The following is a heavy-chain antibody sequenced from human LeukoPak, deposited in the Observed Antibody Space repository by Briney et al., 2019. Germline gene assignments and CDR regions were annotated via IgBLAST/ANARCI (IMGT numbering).Heavy chain of an antibody. J-gene: IGHJ3*02. CDR3: VRELGAFDI. V-gene: IGHV3-74*01. Sequence: PGGSLRLSCAASGSTFNSHWMHWVRQAPGKGLLWVSGINGDGSSTSNEDSVKGRFTISRDNAKNMLYLQMNSLRAEDTAVYYCVRELGAFDIWGQGTMVTVSS. CDR1: GSTFNSHW. CDR2: INGDGSST.